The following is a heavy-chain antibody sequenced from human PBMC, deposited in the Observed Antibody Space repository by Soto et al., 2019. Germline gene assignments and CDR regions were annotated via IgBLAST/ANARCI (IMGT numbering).Heavy chain of an antibody. CDR2: IWYDGSNK. CDR1: GFTFSSYG. J-gene: IGHJ4*02. V-gene: IGHV3-33*01. D-gene: IGHD5-12*01. Sequence: QVQLVESGGGVVQPGRSLRLSCAASGFTFSSYGMHWVRQAPGKGLEWVAVIWYDGSNKYYADSVKGRFTISRDNSKNTLYLQMNSLRAEDTAVCYCAREGSRDGYNFPGFDYWGQGTLVTVSS. CDR3: AREGSRDGYNFPGFDY.